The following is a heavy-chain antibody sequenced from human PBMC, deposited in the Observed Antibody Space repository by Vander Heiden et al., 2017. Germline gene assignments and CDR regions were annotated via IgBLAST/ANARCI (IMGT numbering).Heavy chain of an antibody. V-gene: IGHV3-74*01. CDR3: ARDSNWAGVAGD. D-gene: IGHD3-16*01. J-gene: IGHJ4*02. CDR2: INSDESST. Sequence: EVQLVESGGGLVQPGGSLRLSCAASGVTVSSYWLHWVRPAPGKGLVWVSRINSDESSTNYADSVKGRFTISRDNAKNTLYLQMNSLRAEDTAVYYCARDSNWAGVAGDWGQGTLVTVSS. CDR1: GVTVSSYW.